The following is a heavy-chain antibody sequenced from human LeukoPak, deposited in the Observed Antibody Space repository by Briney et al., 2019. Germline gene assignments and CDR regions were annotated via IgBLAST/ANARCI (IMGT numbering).Heavy chain of an antibody. CDR3: ARCSNAVCTLGMDV. V-gene: IGHV3-7*03. Sequence: GGSLRLSCAASGFRLSDYWMSWVSQAPEKGLEWVTNINHDGSEKYYVDSARGRFTISRDNAKHSLYLEMNSLRAEDTAVYYCARCSNAVCTLGMDVWGQGTTVTVSS. D-gene: IGHD2-8*01. J-gene: IGHJ6*02. CDR2: INHDGSEK. CDR1: GFRLSDYW.